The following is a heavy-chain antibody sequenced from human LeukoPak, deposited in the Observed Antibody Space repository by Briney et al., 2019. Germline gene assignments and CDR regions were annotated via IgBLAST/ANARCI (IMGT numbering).Heavy chain of an antibody. D-gene: IGHD3-3*01. Sequence: QPGGSLRLSCAASGFTFSSYAMSWVRQAPGKGLEWVSAISGSGGSTYYADSVKGRFTISRDNSKNTLYLQMNSLRAEDTALYYCAKDRYYDFWSGYYIGDNWGQGTLVTVSS. CDR2: ISGSGGST. J-gene: IGHJ4*02. CDR3: AKDRYYDFWSGYYIGDN. V-gene: IGHV3-23*01. CDR1: GFTFSSYA.